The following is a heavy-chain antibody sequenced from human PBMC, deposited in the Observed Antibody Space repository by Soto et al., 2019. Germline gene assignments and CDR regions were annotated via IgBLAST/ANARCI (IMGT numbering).Heavy chain of an antibody. Sequence: GGSLRLSCAASGFTFSSYAMSWVRQAPGKGLEWVSAIGGSGGSTYYADSVKGRFTISRENSKNTLYLQMNSLRAEDTAVYYCVTLRYSGSYTYYYGMDVWGQGTTVTVSS. J-gene: IGHJ6*02. D-gene: IGHD1-26*01. V-gene: IGHV3-23*01. CDR1: GFTFSSYA. CDR2: IGGSGGST. CDR3: VTLRYSGSYTYYYGMDV.